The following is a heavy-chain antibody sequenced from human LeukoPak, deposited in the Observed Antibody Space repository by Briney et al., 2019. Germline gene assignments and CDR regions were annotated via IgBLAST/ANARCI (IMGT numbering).Heavy chain of an antibody. J-gene: IGHJ4*02. D-gene: IGHD1-26*01. Sequence: SETLSLTSTVSGGSISSGSYYRRWIRQPAGEGLEWIGRIYTSGSTNYNPSLKSRVTTSVDTPKNQFSLKLSSVTAADTAVYYCARGSRSYGLDYWGQGTLVTVSS. CDR1: GGSISSGSYY. CDR2: IYTSGST. CDR3: ARGSRSYGLDY. V-gene: IGHV4-61*02.